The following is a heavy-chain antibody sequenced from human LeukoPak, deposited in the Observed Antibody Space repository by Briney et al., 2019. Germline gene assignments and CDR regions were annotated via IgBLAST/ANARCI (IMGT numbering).Heavy chain of an antibody. CDR2: INWNGGST. CDR1: GFTFDDYG. J-gene: IGHJ5*02. Sequence: GGSLRLSCAASGFTFDDYGVSWVRQAPGKGLEWVSGINWNGGSTGYADSVKGRFTISRDNAKNSLYLQMNSLRAEDTALYYCARNYYDSSGYYHWGQGTLVTVSS. CDR3: ARNYYDSSGYYH. D-gene: IGHD3-22*01. V-gene: IGHV3-20*04.